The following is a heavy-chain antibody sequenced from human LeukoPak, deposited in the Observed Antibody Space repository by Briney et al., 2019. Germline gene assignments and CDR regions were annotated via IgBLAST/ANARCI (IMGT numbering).Heavy chain of an antibody. V-gene: IGHV1-18*01. Sequence: ASVKVSCKASGYTFTSYGISWVRQAPGQGLEWMGWISACNGNTNYAQKLQGRVTMTTDTSTSTAYMELSSLRSEDTAVYYCAREGDGIVVVPAAMKDLDYFYYGMDVWGKGTTVTVSS. CDR1: GYTFTSYG. D-gene: IGHD2-2*01. CDR3: AREGDGIVVVPAAMKDLDYFYYGMDV. J-gene: IGHJ6*04. CDR2: ISACNGNT.